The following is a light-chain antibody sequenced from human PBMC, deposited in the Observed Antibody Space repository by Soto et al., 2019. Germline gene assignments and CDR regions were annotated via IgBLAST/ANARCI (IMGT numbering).Light chain of an antibody. CDR2: GAS. V-gene: IGKV3-20*01. CDR1: ESVRNNS. J-gene: IGKJ2*01. Sequence: ELVLTQSPGTLSFSPGERATLSCRASESVRNNSLAWYQQHPGQAPRLLIFGASSRATGIPDRFTGSGSGADFSLTISRLEPEDSAVYFCHHYGYGADTFGQGTKLELK. CDR3: HHYGYGADT.